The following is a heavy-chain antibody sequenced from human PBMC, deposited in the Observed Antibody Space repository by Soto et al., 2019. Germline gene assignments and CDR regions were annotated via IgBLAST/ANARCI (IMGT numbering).Heavy chain of an antibody. V-gene: IGHV1-46*01. D-gene: IGHD2-21*02. J-gene: IGHJ4*02. CDR3: ARGGLVVVVTAAFDY. CDR2: INPSGGHT. CDR1: GNTFTNYY. Sequence: QVQLMQSGAEVKKPGASVKVSCKASGNTFTNYYIHWLRQAPGQGLEWMGTINPSGGHTTYAQKFLGRVTMTRDTSTSTLYMELTSLRSEDTDVYYCARGGLVVVVTAAFDYWGQGTLVTVSS.